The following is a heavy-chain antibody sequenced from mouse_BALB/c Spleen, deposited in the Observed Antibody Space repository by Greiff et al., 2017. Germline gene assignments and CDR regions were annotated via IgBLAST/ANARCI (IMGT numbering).Heavy chain of an antibody. J-gene: IGHJ2*01. CDR2: IDPENGDT. V-gene: IGHV14-4*02. D-gene: IGHD1-1*01. CDR1: GFNIKDYY. Sequence: VQLQQSGAELVRSGASVKLSCTASGFNIKDYYMHWVKQRPEQGLEWIGWIDPENGDTEYAPKFQGKATMTADTSSNTAYLQLSSLTSEDTAVYYCYYYGSSYYLDYWGQGTTVTVAS. CDR3: YYYGSSYYLDY.